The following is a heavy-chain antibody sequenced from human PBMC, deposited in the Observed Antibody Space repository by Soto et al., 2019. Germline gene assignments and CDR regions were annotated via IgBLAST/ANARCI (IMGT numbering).Heavy chain of an antibody. CDR1: VGSIISYY. CDR3: ARDLIFGRSSS. V-gene: IGHV4-59*01. D-gene: IGHD3-16*01. Sequence: SETLSLTCTVSVGSIISYYWSWIRQPPGKGLEWIGYIYYSGSTNYNPSLKSRVTISVDTSKNQFSLKLSSVTAADTAVYYCARDLIFGRSSSWGQGTLVTVSS. CDR2: IYYSGST. J-gene: IGHJ5*02.